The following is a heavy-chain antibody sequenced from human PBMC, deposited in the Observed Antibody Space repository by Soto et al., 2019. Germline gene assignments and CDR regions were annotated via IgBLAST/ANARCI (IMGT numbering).Heavy chain of an antibody. J-gene: IGHJ3*02. V-gene: IGHV3-23*01. CDR1: GFTFSDYA. D-gene: IGHD6-19*01. CDR3: AKDGRDGHGWWASFDI. Sequence: EVQVLESGGGLVQPGGSLRLSCAASGFTFSDYAMNWVRQAPGKGLEWVSTISGSGGSTYYADSVRSRLTISRDNLTDTLYLQMKSLIAEDMGVYYCAKDGRDGHGWWASFDICGQATMGAVS. CDR2: ISGSGGST.